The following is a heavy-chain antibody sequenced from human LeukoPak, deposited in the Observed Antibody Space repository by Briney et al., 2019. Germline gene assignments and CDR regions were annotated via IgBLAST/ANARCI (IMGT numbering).Heavy chain of an antibody. Sequence: ASVKVSCKASGYTFTTYNINWVRQAPGQGLESMGWINPDSGGTNYAQNFQGRVTMTRDTSISTAYMELSRLRSDDTAVYYCARKHFDWLLPVDYWGQGTLVTVS. CDR3: ARKHFDWLLPVDY. J-gene: IGHJ4*02. CDR2: INPDSGGT. V-gene: IGHV1-2*02. D-gene: IGHD3-9*01. CDR1: GYTFTTYN.